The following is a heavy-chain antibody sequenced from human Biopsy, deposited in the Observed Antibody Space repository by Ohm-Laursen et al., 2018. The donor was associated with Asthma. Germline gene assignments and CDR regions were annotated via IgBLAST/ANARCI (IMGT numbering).Heavy chain of an antibody. J-gene: IGHJ6*02. D-gene: IGHD4-17*01. CDR2: IHNSGNT. CDR3: ARVASYGDVYFGIDV. Sequence: SETLSLTCTVSGGSISSVYWSWLRQSPGKGLEWIGYIHNSGNTNYSRSLERRLYISIDTARNEFSMRLRSLTAADTAVYFCARVASYGDVYFGIDVWGPGTTVSVS. CDR1: GGSISSVY. V-gene: IGHV4-59*08.